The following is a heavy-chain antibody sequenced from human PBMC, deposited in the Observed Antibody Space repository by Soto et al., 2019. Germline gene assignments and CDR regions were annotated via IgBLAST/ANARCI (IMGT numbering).Heavy chain of an antibody. CDR1: GFTFDDYA. Sequence: SLRLSCAASGFTFDDYAMHWVRQAPGKGLEWVSGISWNSGSIGYADSVKGRFTISRDNAKNSLYLQMNSLRAEDTALYYCAKDIGYSSSSPAFDIWGQGTMVTVSS. CDR3: AKDIGYSSSSPAFDI. J-gene: IGHJ3*02. D-gene: IGHD6-6*01. V-gene: IGHV3-9*01. CDR2: ISWNSGSI.